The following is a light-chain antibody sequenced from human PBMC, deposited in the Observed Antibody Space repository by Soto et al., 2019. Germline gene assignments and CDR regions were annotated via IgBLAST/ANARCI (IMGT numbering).Light chain of an antibody. CDR3: RQATQSYT. Sequence: DIVLTQTRLSSPVTLGQPASISCRSSQSLVHIDGNTYFNWLQQRPRQPPRLLIYKISNRFPGVTARFSRSGEVTDFTVKISGVDAEDVGVYYCRQATQSYTFGHGNRLEIK. CDR1: QSLVHIDGNTY. CDR2: KIS. J-gene: IGKJ2*01. V-gene: IGKV2-24*01.